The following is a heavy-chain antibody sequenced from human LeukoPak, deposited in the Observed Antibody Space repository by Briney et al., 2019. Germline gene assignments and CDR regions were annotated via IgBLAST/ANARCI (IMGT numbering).Heavy chain of an antibody. CDR2: IFHGGNT. CDR1: GASISSNNW. CDR3: ARNKESNSWYPVFDY. Sequence: PSETLSLTCDVSGASISSNNWWSWVRQPPGKGLEWIGEIFHGGNTNYNPSLKSRVTISVDKSNNQFSLKLSSVTAADTAVYYCARNKESNSWYPVFDYWGQGTLATVSS. V-gene: IGHV4-4*02. J-gene: IGHJ4*02. D-gene: IGHD6-13*01.